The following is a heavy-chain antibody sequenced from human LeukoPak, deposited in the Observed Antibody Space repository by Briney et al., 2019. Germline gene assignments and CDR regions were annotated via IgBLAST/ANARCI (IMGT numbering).Heavy chain of an antibody. CDR3: ARDLGYCSGGSCY. V-gene: IGHV1-2*06. CDR1: GYTFTGYY. J-gene: IGHJ4*02. Sequence: ASVKVSCKASGYTFTGYYMHWVRRAPGQGLEWMGRINPNSGGTNYAQKFQGRVTMTRDTSISTAYMELSRLRSDDTAVYYCARDLGYCSGGSCYWGQGTLVTVSS. D-gene: IGHD2-15*01. CDR2: INPNSGGT.